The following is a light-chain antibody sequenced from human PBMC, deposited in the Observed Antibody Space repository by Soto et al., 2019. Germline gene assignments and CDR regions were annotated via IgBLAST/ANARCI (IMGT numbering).Light chain of an antibody. J-gene: IGKJ5*01. CDR3: QQYNTYQYT. Sequence: DIQMTQSPSTLTASVGDKVTITCRASQGISSWLAWYQLKPGKAPKLLIYGASSLESGVPSRFSGSGSGTEFTLTISSLQPDDFATYYCQQYNTYQYTFGQGTRLEIK. V-gene: IGKV1-5*01. CDR1: QGISSW. CDR2: GAS.